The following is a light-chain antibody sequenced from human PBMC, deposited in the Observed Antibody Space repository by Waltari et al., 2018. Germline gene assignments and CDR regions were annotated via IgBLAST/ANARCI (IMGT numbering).Light chain of an antibody. CDR2: VAS. Sequence: DIQMTQSPFSLSASVGAKVTITCRASHGISNALAWYQQKPGKDPKVLIYVASSLQSWVPSRFSVSGSGTDFTLTISSLQHKDFAVYYCKQRNSYPYSFGQGTKVEI. J-gene: IGKJ2*03. CDR3: KQRNSYPYS. V-gene: IGKV1-17*01. CDR1: HGISNA.